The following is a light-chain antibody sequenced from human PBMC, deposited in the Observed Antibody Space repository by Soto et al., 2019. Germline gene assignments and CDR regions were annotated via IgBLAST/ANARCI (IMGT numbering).Light chain of an antibody. CDR1: QSVSSSY. V-gene: IGKV3-20*01. CDR3: QQYGSSPYS. J-gene: IGKJ2*03. CDR2: GAS. Sequence: EIVLTQSPGTLSLSPGERATLSCRASQSVSSSYLAWYQQKPGQAPRLLIYGASSRATGIPDRFSGSGSGTDFTLTISRLEREDFAVYCCQQYGSSPYSFGQGTKREI.